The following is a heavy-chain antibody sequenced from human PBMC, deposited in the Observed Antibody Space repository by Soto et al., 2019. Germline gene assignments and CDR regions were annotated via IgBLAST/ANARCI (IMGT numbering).Heavy chain of an antibody. Sequence: LRLSCAASGFTFSSYAMHWVRQAPGKGLEWVAVISYDGSNKYYADSVKGRFTISRDNSKNTLYLQMNSLRAEDTAVYYCARVAPSYYDSSGYYYAGIDYWGQGTLVTVSS. J-gene: IGHJ4*02. CDR1: GFTFSSYA. CDR3: ARVAPSYYDSSGYYYAGIDY. CDR2: ISYDGSNK. D-gene: IGHD3-22*01. V-gene: IGHV3-30-3*01.